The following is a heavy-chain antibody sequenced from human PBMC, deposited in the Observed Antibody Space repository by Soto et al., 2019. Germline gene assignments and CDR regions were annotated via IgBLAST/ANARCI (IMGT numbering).Heavy chain of an antibody. D-gene: IGHD1-1*01. CDR2: IYATGTT. CDR1: GASISGFY. J-gene: IGHJ5*02. V-gene: IGHV4-4*07. CDR3: VRDGTKTLRDWFDP. Sequence: PSETLSLTCTVSGASISGFYWSWIRKSAGKGLEWIGRIYATGTTDYNPSLKSRVMMSVDTSKKQFSLKLRSVTAADTDVSYCVRDGTKTLRDWFDPWGQGISVTVSS.